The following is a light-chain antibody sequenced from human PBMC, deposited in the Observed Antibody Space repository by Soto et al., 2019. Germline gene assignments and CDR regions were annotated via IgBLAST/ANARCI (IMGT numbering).Light chain of an antibody. J-gene: IGLJ1*01. CDR3: GTWDSSLSAGGV. Sequence: QSVLMQPPSVSAAPGQKVTISCSGSSSNIGNNYVSWYQQLPGTAPKLLIYENNKRPSGIPDRFSGSKSGTSATLGITGLQTGDEADYYCGTWDSSLSAGGVFGTGTKVTVL. CDR1: SSNIGNNY. CDR2: ENN. V-gene: IGLV1-51*02.